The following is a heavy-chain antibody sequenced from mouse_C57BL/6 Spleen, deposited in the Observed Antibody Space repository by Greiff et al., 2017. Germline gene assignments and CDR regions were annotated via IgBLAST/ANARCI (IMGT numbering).Heavy chain of an antibody. Sequence: EVKLQESGEGLVKPGGSLKLSCAASGFTFSSYAMSWVRQTPEKRLEWVAYISSGGDYIYYADTVKGRFTISRDNARNTLYLQMSSLKSEDTAMYYCTRAYDALYAMDYWGQGTSVTVSS. CDR3: TRAYDALYAMDY. V-gene: IGHV5-9-1*02. J-gene: IGHJ4*01. CDR2: ISSGGDYI. D-gene: IGHD2-12*01. CDR1: GFTFSSYA.